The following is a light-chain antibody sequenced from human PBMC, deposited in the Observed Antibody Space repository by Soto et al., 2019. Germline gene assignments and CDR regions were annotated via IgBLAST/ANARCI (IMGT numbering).Light chain of an antibody. CDR3: QRRRDWPLT. V-gene: IGKV3-11*01. CDR2: DAS. Sequence: EIVLTQSPATLPLSPGERATLSCRASQSVSSYLAWYQQKPGQAPRLLISDASNRATGIPARFSGSGSGTDFTLTVSSLEPEDFAVYFCQRRRDWPLTFGGGTKVEI. CDR1: QSVSSY. J-gene: IGKJ4*01.